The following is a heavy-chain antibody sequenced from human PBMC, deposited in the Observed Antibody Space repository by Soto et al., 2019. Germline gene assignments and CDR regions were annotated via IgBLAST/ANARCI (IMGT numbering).Heavy chain of an antibody. D-gene: IGHD3-3*01. CDR3: AHRVLRTVFGLVTTTAIYFDF. Sequence: QITLNESGPTVVRPTETLTLTCRFSGFSLTTSGVGVGWIRQSPGKAPEWLALIYWDDDKRYSASLKSRLTITKDTSKNQVVLPVSDLDPTDTATYYCAHRVLRTVFGLVTTTAIYFDFWGQGTPVAVSS. CDR1: GFSLTTSGVG. CDR2: IYWDDDK. V-gene: IGHV2-5*02. J-gene: IGHJ4*02.